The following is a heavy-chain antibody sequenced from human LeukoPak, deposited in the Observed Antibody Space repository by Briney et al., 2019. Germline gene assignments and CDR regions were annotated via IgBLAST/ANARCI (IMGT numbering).Heavy chain of an antibody. CDR2: INAGNGNT. J-gene: IGHJ4*02. CDR1: GYTFTSYA. CDR3: ARVDIIVATRQLDY. D-gene: IGHD5-12*01. Sequence: ASVEVSCKASGYTFTSYAMHWVRQAPGQRLEWMGWINAGNGNTKYSQKFQGRVTITRDTSASTAYMELSSLRSEDTAVYYCARVDIIVATRQLDYWGQGTLVTVSS. V-gene: IGHV1-3*01.